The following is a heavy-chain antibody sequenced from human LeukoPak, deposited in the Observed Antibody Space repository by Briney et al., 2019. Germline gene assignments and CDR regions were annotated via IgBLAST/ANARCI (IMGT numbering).Heavy chain of an antibody. J-gene: IGHJ4*02. V-gene: IGHV3-53*05. CDR3: AKDIGGQYYYDSSGY. Sequence: GGSLRLSCAASGFTVSNNYMSWVRQAPGKGLEWVSVIYRDGSTYYADSVKGRFTISRDNAKNSLYLQMNSLRAEDTALYYCAKDIGGQYYYDSSGYWGQGTLVTVSS. D-gene: IGHD3-22*01. CDR2: IYRDGST. CDR1: GFTVSNNY.